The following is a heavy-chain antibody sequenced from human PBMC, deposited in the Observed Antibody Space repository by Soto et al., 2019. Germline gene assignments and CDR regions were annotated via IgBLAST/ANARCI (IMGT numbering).Heavy chain of an antibody. Sequence: GESLQISCKGSGYSFSSNWICWVRQMPGKGLEWMGIIHPGDSNTRYSPSFQGQVTISADKSISTAYLQWSSLKASDTAMYYCAKWPVGASRNWFDPWGKGTLVTVSS. CDR2: IHPGDSNT. D-gene: IGHD1-26*01. CDR1: GYSFSSNW. J-gene: IGHJ5*02. CDR3: AKWPVGASRNWFDP. V-gene: IGHV5-51*01.